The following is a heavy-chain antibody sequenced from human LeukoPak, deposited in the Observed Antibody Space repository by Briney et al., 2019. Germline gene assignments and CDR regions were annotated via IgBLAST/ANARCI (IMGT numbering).Heavy chain of an antibody. CDR2: IYYSGST. CDR1: GGSFSGYY. J-gene: IGHJ4*02. D-gene: IGHD6-19*01. V-gene: IGHV4-59*08. CDR3: AKLVRSGWYPDY. Sequence: SETLSLTCAVYGGSFSGYYWSWIRQPPGKGLEWIGYIYYSGSTNYNPSLKSRVTISVDTSKNQFSLKLSSVTAADTAVYYCAKLVRSGWYPDYWGQGTLVTVSS.